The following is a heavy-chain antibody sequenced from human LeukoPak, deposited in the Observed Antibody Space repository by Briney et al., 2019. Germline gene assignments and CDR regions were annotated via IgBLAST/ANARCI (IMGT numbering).Heavy chain of an antibody. Sequence: ASVTVSCKASGYTFTSYGISWVRQAPGQGLEWMGWISAYNGNTNYAQKLQGRVTITTDTSTSTAYMELRSLRSDDTAVYYCARDEIIGVAGTSSFWGQGTLVTVSS. CDR3: ARDEIIGVAGTSSF. CDR1: GYTFTSYG. V-gene: IGHV1-18*01. J-gene: IGHJ4*02. CDR2: ISAYNGNT. D-gene: IGHD6-19*01.